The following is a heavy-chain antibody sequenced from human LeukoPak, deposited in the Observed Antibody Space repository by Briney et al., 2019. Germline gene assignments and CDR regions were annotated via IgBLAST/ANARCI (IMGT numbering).Heavy chain of an antibody. CDR3: ARAGPTNSFDY. Sequence: ASVKVSCKASGGTFSSYAISWVRQAPGQRLEWMGWINAGNGNTKYSQKFQGRVTITRDTSASTAYMELSSLRSEDTAVYYCARAGPTNSFDYWGQGTLVTVSS. CDR2: INAGNGNT. CDR1: GGTFSSYA. V-gene: IGHV1-3*01. D-gene: IGHD4-23*01. J-gene: IGHJ4*02.